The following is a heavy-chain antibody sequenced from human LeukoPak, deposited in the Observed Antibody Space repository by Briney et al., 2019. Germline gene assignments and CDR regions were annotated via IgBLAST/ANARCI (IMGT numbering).Heavy chain of an antibody. Sequence: PSETLSLTCAVYGGSFTDYYWNWIRQPPGKGLEWIGEINHSGSTNYNPSLRSRVTVSVDTSKNQFSLKLNSVTAADTAMYYCARDPGGYCSSTRCDTYWFDPWGQGALVTVSS. D-gene: IGHD2-2*02. CDR1: GGSFTDYY. V-gene: IGHV4-34*01. CDR3: ARDPGGYCSSTRCDTYWFDP. J-gene: IGHJ5*02. CDR2: INHSGST.